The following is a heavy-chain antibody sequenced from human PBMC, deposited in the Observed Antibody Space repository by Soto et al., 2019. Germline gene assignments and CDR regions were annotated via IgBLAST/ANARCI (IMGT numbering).Heavy chain of an antibody. D-gene: IGHD1-1*01. CDR2: ISGYNGKT. V-gene: IGHV1-18*01. CDR1: GYTFTNYG. Sequence: QVQLVQSGAEVKKPGASVKVSCKASGYTFTNYGISWVRQAPGQGLEWMGRISGYNGKTDYSHNFQGRIPPTPDTPKRPASLEVRRLRSEDTAVYSCTSAGFMPNEIPVFRAKFDPWGQGTLVTVSS. J-gene: IGHJ5*02. CDR3: TSAGFMPNEIPVFRAKFDP.